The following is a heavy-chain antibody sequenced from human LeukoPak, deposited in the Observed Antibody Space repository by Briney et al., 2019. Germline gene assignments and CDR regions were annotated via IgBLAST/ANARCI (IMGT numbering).Heavy chain of an antibody. CDR3: ARALTYYYDSSGYSVVSPYYYYGMDV. D-gene: IGHD3-22*01. CDR1: GFTFSSYS. V-gene: IGHV3-48*04. CDR2: ISSSSSTI. Sequence: PGGSLRLSCAASGFTFSSYSMNWVRQAPGRGLEWVSYISSSSSTIYYADSVKGRFTISRDNAKNSLYLQMNSLRAEDTAVYYCARALTYYYDSSGYSVVSPYYYYGMDVWGQGTTVTVSS. J-gene: IGHJ6*02.